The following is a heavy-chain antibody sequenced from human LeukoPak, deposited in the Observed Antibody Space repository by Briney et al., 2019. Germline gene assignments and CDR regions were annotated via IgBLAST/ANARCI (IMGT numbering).Heavy chain of an antibody. CDR2: ISYDGRIK. Sequence: GRSLRLSCAASGFTFSSYAIHWVRQAPGKGLEWVSFISYDGRIKYYADSVKGRLTISRDNSKNTLYLQMNSLRAEDTAVYYCARDQGLSRGYSYGYIVYWGQGTLVTVSS. D-gene: IGHD5-18*01. CDR1: GFTFSSYA. V-gene: IGHV3-30-3*01. J-gene: IGHJ4*02. CDR3: ARDQGLSRGYSYGYIVY.